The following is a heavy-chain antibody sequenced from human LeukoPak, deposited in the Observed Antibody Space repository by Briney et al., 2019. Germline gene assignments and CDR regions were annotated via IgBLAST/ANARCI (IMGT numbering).Heavy chain of an antibody. CDR3: AKDTQYSSGRYYFDY. V-gene: IGHV3-30*02. J-gene: IGHJ4*02. CDR1: GFTFSSYG. CDR2: IRYDGSNK. D-gene: IGHD6-19*01. Sequence: GGSLRLSCAASGFTFSSYGMHWVRQAPGKGLEWVAFIRYDGSNKYYADSVEGRFTISRDNSKNTLYLQMNSLRAEDTAVYYCAKDTQYSSGRYYFDYWGQGTLVTVSS.